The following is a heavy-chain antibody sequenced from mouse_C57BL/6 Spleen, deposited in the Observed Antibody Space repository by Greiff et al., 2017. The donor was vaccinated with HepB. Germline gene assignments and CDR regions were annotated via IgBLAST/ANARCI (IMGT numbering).Heavy chain of an antibody. V-gene: IGHV1-55*01. CDR1: GYTFTSYW. J-gene: IGHJ2*01. Sequence: QVQLQQPGAELVKPGASVKMSCKASGYTFTSYWITWVKQRPGQGLEWIGDIYPGSGSTNYNEKFKSKATLTVDTSSSTAYMQLSSLTSEDSAVYYCARGGRYYDYEGYYFDYWGQGTTLTVSS. CDR2: IYPGSGST. CDR3: ARGGRYYDYEGYYFDY. D-gene: IGHD2-4*01.